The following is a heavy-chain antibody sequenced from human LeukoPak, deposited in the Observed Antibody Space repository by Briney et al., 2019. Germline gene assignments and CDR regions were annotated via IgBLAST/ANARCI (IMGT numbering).Heavy chain of an antibody. D-gene: IGHD4-23*01. Sequence: ASVKVSCKASGYTFTGHYMHWVRQAPGRGPEWMGWINPNSGDINYAQKFQGRVTMTRDMSISTAYMELSRLRSDDTAVYYCARPDGDSGGNYGCWGQGTLVTVSS. CDR1: GYTFTGHY. J-gene: IGHJ4*02. V-gene: IGHV1-2*02. CDR2: INPNSGDI. CDR3: ARPDGDSGGNYGC.